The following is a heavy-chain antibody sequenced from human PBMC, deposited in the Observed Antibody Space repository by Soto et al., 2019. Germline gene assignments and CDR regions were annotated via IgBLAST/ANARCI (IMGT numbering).Heavy chain of an antibody. CDR3: AATWLKDIVVVVAATPGPFDY. Sequence: ASVKVSCKASGYTFTNYYIHWVRQAPGQGLEWMGIINPTGGSTNYAQKFQGRVTFTMDTSTSTVYMQLSSLRSEDTAVYYFAATWLKDIVVVVAATPGPFDYWGQGTLVTVSS. D-gene: IGHD2-15*01. CDR2: INPTGGST. V-gene: IGHV1-46*03. CDR1: GYTFTNYY. J-gene: IGHJ4*02.